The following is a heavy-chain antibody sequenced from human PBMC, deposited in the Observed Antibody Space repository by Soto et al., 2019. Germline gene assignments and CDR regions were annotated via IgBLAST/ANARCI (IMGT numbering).Heavy chain of an antibody. CDR3: ARDRYYGSGSYYENTRDDYYGMDV. CDR1: GGTFSSYA. Sequence: SVKVSCKASGGTFSSYAISWVRQAPGQGLEWMGGIIPIFGTANYAQKFQGRVTITADESTSTAYMELSSLRSEDTAVYYCARDRYYGSGSYYENTRDDYYGMDVWGQG. D-gene: IGHD3-10*01. J-gene: IGHJ6*02. V-gene: IGHV1-69*13. CDR2: IIPIFGTA.